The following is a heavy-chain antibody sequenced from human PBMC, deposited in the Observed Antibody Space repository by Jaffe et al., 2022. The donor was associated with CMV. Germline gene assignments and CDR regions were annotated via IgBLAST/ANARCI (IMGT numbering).Heavy chain of an antibody. Sequence: EVQLVESGGGLVQPGGSLRLSCAASGFTFSSYWMHWVRQAPGKGLVWVSRINPDGSSTTYADSVNGRFTISRDNAENTLYLQLNSLRAGDSAVYYCIRGYSSYFEYWSQGTLVTVSS. CDR1: GFTFSSYW. D-gene: IGHD3-22*01. V-gene: IGHV3-74*01. J-gene: IGHJ4*02. CDR2: INPDGSST. CDR3: IRGYSSYFEY.